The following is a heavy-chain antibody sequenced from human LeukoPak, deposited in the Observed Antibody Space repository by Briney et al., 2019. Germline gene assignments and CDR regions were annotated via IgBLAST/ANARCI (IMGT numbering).Heavy chain of an antibody. D-gene: IGHD3-10*01. CDR2: IKQDGSEK. J-gene: IGHJ4*02. CDR1: GFTFSSYW. CDR3: ARDYYYGSGSLDY. Sequence: PGGSLRLSCAASGFTFSSYWMSWVRQAPGKGLEWVANIKQDGSEKYYVDSVKGRFTISRDNAKNSLYLQMNSLRAEDTAVYYCARDYYYGSGSLDYWGQGTLVTVSS. V-gene: IGHV3-7*01.